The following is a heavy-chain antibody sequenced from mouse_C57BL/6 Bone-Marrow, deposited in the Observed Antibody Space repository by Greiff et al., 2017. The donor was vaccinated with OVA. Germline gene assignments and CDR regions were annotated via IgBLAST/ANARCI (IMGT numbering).Heavy chain of an antibody. V-gene: IGHV14-4*01. CDR3: TTHDYDGVDY. Sequence: VQLQQSGAELVRPGASVKLSCTASGFNIQDDYMHWVKQRPEQGLEWIGWIDPENGDTEYASKFQGKATITADTSSNTAYLQLSSLTSEDTAVYYCTTHDYDGVDYWGQGTTLTVSS. D-gene: IGHD2-4*01. CDR2: IDPENGDT. J-gene: IGHJ2*01. CDR1: GFNIQDDY.